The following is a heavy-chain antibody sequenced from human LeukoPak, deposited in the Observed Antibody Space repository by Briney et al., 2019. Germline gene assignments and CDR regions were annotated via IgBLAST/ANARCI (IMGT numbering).Heavy chain of an antibody. D-gene: IGHD3-9*01. CDR3: AKGRYFDWLSAFDY. J-gene: IGHJ4*02. CDR2: ISWNSGSI. Sequence: GGSLRLSCAASGFTFDDYAMHWVRQAPGKGLEWVSGISWNSGSIGYADSVKGRFTISRDNAKNSLYLQMNSLRAEDTALYYCAKGRYFDWLSAFDYWGQGTLDTVSS. CDR1: GFTFDDYA. V-gene: IGHV3-9*01.